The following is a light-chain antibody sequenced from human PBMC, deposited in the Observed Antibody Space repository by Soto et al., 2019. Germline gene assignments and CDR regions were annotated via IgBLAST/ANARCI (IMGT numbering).Light chain of an antibody. CDR2: AAS. CDR1: QGISGW. CDR3: QQATISQLT. V-gene: IGKV1-12*01. Sequence: DIQMTQSPSSVSASVGDRVTITCRASQGISGWLAWYQQKPGKAPKLLIYAASTLETGVPSRFSGGRSGTDFTLTINNLQPEDFATYYCQQATISQLTFGGGTKVEIK. J-gene: IGKJ4*01.